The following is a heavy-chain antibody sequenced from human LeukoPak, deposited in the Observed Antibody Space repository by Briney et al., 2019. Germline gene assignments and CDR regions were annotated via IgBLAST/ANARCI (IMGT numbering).Heavy chain of an antibody. CDR3: AREESSSGFDY. J-gene: IGHJ4*02. CDR1: GGTFSSYA. CDR2: IIPILGIA. V-gene: IGHV1-69*04. Sequence: GSSVKVSCKASGGTFSSYAISWVRQAPGQGLERMGRIIPILGIANYAQKFQGRVTITADKSTSTAYMELSSLRSEDTAVYYCAREESSSGFDYWGQGTLVTVSS. D-gene: IGHD6-19*01.